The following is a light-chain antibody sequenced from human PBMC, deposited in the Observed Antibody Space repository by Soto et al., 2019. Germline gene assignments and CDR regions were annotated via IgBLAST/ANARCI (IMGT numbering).Light chain of an antibody. V-gene: IGKV3D-11*01. CDR2: DAS. CDR1: NGVSSY. Sequence: ESVLPQAPSSLPLSPWERATLSCRASNGVSSYVAWFQQKPGQAPRLLISDASNRATGIPARFSGSGSWTDFTLTISSLEPEDFAVYYCQQHSNWPITFGQGTQLEIK. J-gene: IGKJ5*01. CDR3: QQHSNWPIT.